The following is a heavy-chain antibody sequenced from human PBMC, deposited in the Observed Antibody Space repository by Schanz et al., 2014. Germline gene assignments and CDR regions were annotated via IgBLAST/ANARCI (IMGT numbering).Heavy chain of an antibody. Sequence: QVQLVQSGAEVKKAGASVKVSCKVSGYTLSKLSIHWVRQAPGKGLEWMGGLDLEDGEIVYAEQLKGRVTMTKDTSTDTAYMELSSLRSQDTAVYYCATAEDASGSYGLPACGVWGQGTTVIVSS. D-gene: IGHD3-10*01. CDR2: LDLEDGEI. V-gene: IGHV1-24*01. CDR1: GYTLSKLS. J-gene: IGHJ6*02. CDR3: ATAEDASGSYGLPACGV.